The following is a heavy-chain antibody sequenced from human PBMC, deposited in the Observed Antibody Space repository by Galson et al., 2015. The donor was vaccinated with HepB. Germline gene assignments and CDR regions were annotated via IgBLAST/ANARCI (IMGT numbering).Heavy chain of an antibody. CDR2: ISTSSSTI. Sequence: LRLSCAASGFTFSTYSMNWVRQAPGKGLEWVSYISTSSSTIYYADSVKGRFTISRDNAKNSLYLQMNSLRAEDTAVYFCATGRNRPGVDIPDYWGQGTLVTVSS. CDR3: ATGRNRPGVDIPDY. J-gene: IGHJ4*02. D-gene: IGHD3-3*01. V-gene: IGHV3-48*04. CDR1: GFTFSTYS.